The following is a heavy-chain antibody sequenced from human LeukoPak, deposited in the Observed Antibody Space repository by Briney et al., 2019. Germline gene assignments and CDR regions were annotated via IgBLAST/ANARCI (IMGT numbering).Heavy chain of an antibody. CDR3: ARIGEEADAFDI. CDR2: IYHSGST. CDR1: GGSFTDYY. D-gene: IGHD2-21*01. V-gene: IGHV4-34*01. Sequence: PSETLSLTCAVYGGSFTDYYWSWIRQPPGKGLEWIGEIYHSGSTNYNPSLKSRVTISLVTSKNQFSLKLSSVTAADTAVYYCARIGEEADAFDIWGQGTMVTVSS. J-gene: IGHJ3*02.